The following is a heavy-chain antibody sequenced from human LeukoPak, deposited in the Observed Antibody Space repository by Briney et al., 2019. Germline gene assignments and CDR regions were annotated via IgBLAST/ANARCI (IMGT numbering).Heavy chain of an antibody. D-gene: IGHD2-15*01. Sequence: GGSLRLSCAASGFTFSSYAMSWVRQAAGKGLEWVSGISGSGGNTHYADSEKGRFTISRDNSKNTLYLQMNSLRAEDTAVYYCAKQLGYCSDGSCYFPYWGQGTLVTVSS. CDR2: ISGSGGNT. CDR3: AKQLGYCSDGSCYFPY. V-gene: IGHV3-23*01. J-gene: IGHJ4*02. CDR1: GFTFSSYA.